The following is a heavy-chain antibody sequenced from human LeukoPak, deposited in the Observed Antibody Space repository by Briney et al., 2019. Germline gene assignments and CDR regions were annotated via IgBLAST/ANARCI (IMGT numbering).Heavy chain of an antibody. CDR3: ARDGYSGSSVFDY. CDR2: ISYIGNT. J-gene: IGHJ4*02. D-gene: IGHD2-21*01. V-gene: IGHV4-59*13. Sequence: SETLSLTCTVSGGSISSYHWSWIRQPPGKGLEWIGYISYIGNTNYNPSLKSRVTISIDTPKNQFSLKLTSVTAADTAVYYCARDGYSGSSVFDYWGQGTLVTVSS. CDR1: GGSISSYH.